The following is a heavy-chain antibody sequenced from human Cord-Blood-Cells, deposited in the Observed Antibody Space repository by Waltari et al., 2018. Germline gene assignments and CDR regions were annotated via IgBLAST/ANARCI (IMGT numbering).Heavy chain of an antibody. CDR2: LSYSGST. Sequence: QVQLQESGPGLVKPSQTLSLTCTVSGGSISSGGYYWSWIRQHPVKGLEWIGYLSYSGSTCYNPTLKSRVTISVDTSKNQFSLKLSSVTAADTAVYYCARGKYSGYDFDYWGLGTLVTVSS. CDR3: ARGKYSGYDFDY. D-gene: IGHD5-12*01. CDR1: GGSISSGGYY. J-gene: IGHJ4*02. V-gene: IGHV4-31*03.